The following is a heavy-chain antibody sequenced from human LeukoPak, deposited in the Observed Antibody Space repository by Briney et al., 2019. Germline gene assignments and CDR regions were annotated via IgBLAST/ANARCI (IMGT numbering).Heavy chain of an antibody. J-gene: IGHJ4*02. D-gene: IGHD4-17*01. CDR2: IYSGGST. CDR1: GFTVSSNY. Sequence: GGSLRLSCAASGFTVSSNYMSWVRQAPGKGLEWVSIIYSGGSTYYADSVKGRFTISRHNSKNTLYLQMNSLRAEDTAVYSCAKDHDYGDYATDYWGQGTLVTVSS. CDR3: AKDHDYGDYATDY. V-gene: IGHV3-53*04.